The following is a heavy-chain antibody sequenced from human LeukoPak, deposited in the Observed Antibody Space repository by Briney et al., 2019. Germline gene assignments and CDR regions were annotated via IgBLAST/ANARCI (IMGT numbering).Heavy chain of an antibody. D-gene: IGHD3-10*01. Sequence: SETLSLTCAVYGGSFSGYYWSWIRQPPGKGLEWIGEINHSGTTNYNPSLKSRVTISVDTSKNQFSLKLSSVTAADTAVYYCARGKKYYYGSGSYNHFDYWGQGTLVTVSS. CDR3: ARGKKYYYGSGSYNHFDY. CDR2: INHSGTT. CDR1: GGSFSGYY. J-gene: IGHJ4*02. V-gene: IGHV4-34*01.